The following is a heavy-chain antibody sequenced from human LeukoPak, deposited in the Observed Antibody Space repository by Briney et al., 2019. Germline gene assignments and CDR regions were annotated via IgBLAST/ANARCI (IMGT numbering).Heavy chain of an antibody. J-gene: IGHJ4*02. D-gene: IGHD6-6*01. V-gene: IGHV4-59*11. CDR3: ARAHPAYSSSSGFDF. CDR1: IGSISSHY. Sequence: SETLSLTCTVSIGSISSHYWSWLRQPPGKGLEWIGYVFYTGSTDYNPSLKSRVTISVDTSKNQFSLKLSSVTAADTAVYYCARAHPAYSSSSGFDFWGQGTLVAVSS. CDR2: VFYTGST.